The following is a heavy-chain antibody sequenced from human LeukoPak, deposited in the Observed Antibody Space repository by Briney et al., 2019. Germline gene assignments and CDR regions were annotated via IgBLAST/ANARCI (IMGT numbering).Heavy chain of an antibody. Sequence: PSETLSLTCTVSGGSISSYYWSWIRQPPGKGLEWIGYIYYSGSTNYNPSLKSRVTISVDTSKNQFSLKLSSVTAADTAVYYYARHGWPYGMDVWGQGTTVTVSS. J-gene: IGHJ6*02. CDR1: GGSISSYY. CDR3: ARHGWPYGMDV. V-gene: IGHV4-59*08. CDR2: IYYSGST. D-gene: IGHD2-15*01.